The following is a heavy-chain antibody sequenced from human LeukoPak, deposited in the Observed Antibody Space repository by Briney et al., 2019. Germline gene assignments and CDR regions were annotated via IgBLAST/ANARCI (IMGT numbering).Heavy chain of an antibody. J-gene: IGHJ3*02. V-gene: IGHV3-48*03. D-gene: IGHD6-19*01. CDR3: AREAGGWYLDAFDI. CDR2: ISSDAGTI. CDR1: GFSFSGYE. Sequence: GGSLRLSCAASGFSFSGYEMNWVRQAPGKGLEWVSYISSDAGTIYYADSVKGRFTISRDNAKNSLYLQMNSLRAEDTAVYYCAREAGGWYLDAFDIWGQGTVVTVSS.